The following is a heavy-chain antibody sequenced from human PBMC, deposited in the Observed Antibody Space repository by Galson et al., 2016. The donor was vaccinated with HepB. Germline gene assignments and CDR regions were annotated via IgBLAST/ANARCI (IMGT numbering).Heavy chain of an antibody. Sequence: SLRLSCAASGFTFDDYAMHWVRQVPGKGLEWVSGISWNSGSVGYADSVKGRFTISRDNARNSLYLQMNSLRAGDTAIYYCAKGGFCISASCPLEYWGQGTLVTVSS. CDR3: AKGGFCISASCPLEY. CDR1: GFTFDDYA. V-gene: IGHV3-9*01. D-gene: IGHD2-2*01. J-gene: IGHJ4*02. CDR2: ISWNSGSV.